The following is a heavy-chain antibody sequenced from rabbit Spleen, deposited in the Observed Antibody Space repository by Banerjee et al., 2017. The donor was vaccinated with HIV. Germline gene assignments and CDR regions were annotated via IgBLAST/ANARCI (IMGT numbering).Heavy chain of an antibody. D-gene: IGHD7-1*01. CDR3: ARDTGTSFSTYGMDL. CDR1: GVSFSTNSY. Sequence: QEQLEESGGDLVKPGASLTLTCTASGVSFSTNSYMCWVRQAPGKGLEWIACIYTGSSGDTYYASWAKGRFTVSKTSSTTVTLQMTSLTAADTATYFCARDTGTSFSTYGMDLWGPGTLVTVS. V-gene: IGHV1S45*01. CDR2: IYTGSSGDT. J-gene: IGHJ6*01.